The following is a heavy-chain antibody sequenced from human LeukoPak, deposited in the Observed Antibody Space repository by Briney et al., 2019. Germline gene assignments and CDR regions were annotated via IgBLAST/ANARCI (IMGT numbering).Heavy chain of an antibody. V-gene: IGHV1-18*01. CDR3: ARVRDYGGIGEDY. D-gene: IGHD3-16*01. Sequence: GASVKDSCKASGYTFTSYGISWVRQAPGQGLECMGWVSAYNGNTNYAQRLQGRVTMTTDTSTSTAYMELRSLRSDDTAVYYCARVRDYGGIGEDYWGQGTLVTVSS. CDR2: VSAYNGNT. CDR1: GYTFTSYG. J-gene: IGHJ4*02.